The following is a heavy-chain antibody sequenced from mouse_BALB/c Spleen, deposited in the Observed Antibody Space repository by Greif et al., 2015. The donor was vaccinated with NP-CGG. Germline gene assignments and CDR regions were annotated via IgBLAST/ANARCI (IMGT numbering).Heavy chain of an antibody. CDR2: ISYSGST. V-gene: IGHV3-8*02. Sequence: EVKLVESGPRLVKPSQTLSLTCSVTGDSITSGYWNWIRKFPGNKLVYMGYISYSGSTYYNPSLKSRISITRDTSKNQYYLQLNSVTTEDTATYYCARYYYGSRAYAMDYWGQGTSVTVSS. D-gene: IGHD1-1*01. CDR1: GDSITSGY. J-gene: IGHJ4*01. CDR3: ARYYYGSRAYAMDY.